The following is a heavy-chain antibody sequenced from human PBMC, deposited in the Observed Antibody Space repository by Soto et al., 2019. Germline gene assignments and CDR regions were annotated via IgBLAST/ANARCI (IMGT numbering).Heavy chain of an antibody. V-gene: IGHV4-59*01. CDR1: GGSISSYY. D-gene: IGHD3-22*01. CDR3: ARNLPGAYYYDSSGYYDY. J-gene: IGHJ4*02. Sequence: NPSETLSLTCTVSGGSISSYYWSWIRQPPGKGLEWIGYIYYSGSTNYNPSLKSRVTISVDTSKNQFSLKLSSVTAADTAVYYCARNLPGAYYYDSSGYYDYWGQGTLVTVSS. CDR2: IYYSGST.